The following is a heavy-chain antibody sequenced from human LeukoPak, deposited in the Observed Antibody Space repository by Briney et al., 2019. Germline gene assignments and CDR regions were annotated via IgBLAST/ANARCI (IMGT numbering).Heavy chain of an antibody. D-gene: IGHD1-26*01. V-gene: IGHV3-30*02. J-gene: IGHJ5*02. Sequence: GGSLRLSCAASGATFSTYGIHWVRQAPDKGLEWVAVIVFETSDKYYADSVRGRFTISRDNSKNTLYLQMNSLRAEDTAVYYCAKDRRYSRNWFDPWGQGTLVTVSS. CDR1: GATFSTYG. CDR2: IVFETSDK. CDR3: AKDRRYSRNWFDP.